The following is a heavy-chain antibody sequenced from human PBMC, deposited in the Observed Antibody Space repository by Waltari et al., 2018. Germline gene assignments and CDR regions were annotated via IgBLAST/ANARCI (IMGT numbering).Heavy chain of an antibody. D-gene: IGHD4-17*01. CDR3: ARALTVTTPIRAFDI. CDR1: GYTFTGYY. CDR2: INPNSGGT. J-gene: IGHJ3*02. Sequence: QVQLVQSGAEVKKPGASVKVSCKASGYTFTGYYMHWVRQAPGQGLEWMGWINPNSGGTNYAQKFQGRVTMTRDTSISTAYMELSRLRSDDTAVYYCARALTVTTPIRAFDIWGQGTMVTVSS. V-gene: IGHV1-2*02.